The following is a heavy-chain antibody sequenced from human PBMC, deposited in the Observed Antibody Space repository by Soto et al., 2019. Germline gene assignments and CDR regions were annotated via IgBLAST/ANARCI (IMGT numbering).Heavy chain of an antibody. V-gene: IGHV4-39*01. D-gene: IGHD3-16*01. CDR2: VYYSGST. Sequence: SETLSLTCTVSGGSISSSNYYWGWIRQPPGKGLEWIGSVYYSGSTSYNSSLKSRVTISVDTSKNQFPLRLSSVTAADTAVYYCASPTLGAFDIWGQGTMVTVSS. J-gene: IGHJ3*02. CDR1: GGSISSSNYY. CDR3: ASPTLGAFDI.